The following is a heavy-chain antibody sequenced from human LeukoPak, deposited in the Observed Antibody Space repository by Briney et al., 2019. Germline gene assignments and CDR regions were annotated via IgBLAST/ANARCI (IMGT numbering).Heavy chain of an antibody. V-gene: IGHV3-23*01. Sequence: GGSLRLSCGASGFTFGSHAMYWVRQAPGKGLEWVAGIFGSGGSPHYADPGKGRFTISRDNSRNTVYLQINSLRAEDTAVYYCGKTTVGYSSGQKPAWPVDYWGQGTLVTVSS. CDR2: IFGSGGSP. J-gene: IGHJ4*02. CDR1: GFTFGSHA. CDR3: GKTTVGYSSGQKPAWPVDY. D-gene: IGHD5-18*01.